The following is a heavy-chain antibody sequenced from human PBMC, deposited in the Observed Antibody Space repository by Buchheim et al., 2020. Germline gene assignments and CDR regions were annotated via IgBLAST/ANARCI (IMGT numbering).Heavy chain of an antibody. CDR1: GFTFSTYA. CDR3: ARLRSGMDV. J-gene: IGHJ6*02. Sequence: QVQLVESGGGVVQPGGSLRLFCAASGFTFSTYAIHWVRQAPGKGLQWVAVIWHDGSNKYYADSVKGRFTISRDNSKNALFLQMNSLTADDMAVYYCARLRSGMDVWGQGTT. CDR2: IWHDGSNK. V-gene: IGHV3-33*01.